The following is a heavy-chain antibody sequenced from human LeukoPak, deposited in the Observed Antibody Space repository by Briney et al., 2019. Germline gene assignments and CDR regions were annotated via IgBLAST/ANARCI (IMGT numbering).Heavy chain of an antibody. J-gene: IGHJ4*02. Sequence: PGGSLRLSCAASGFTFRTYGMHWVRQAPGKGLEWVSYTTSSSSTIYYADSAKGRFTISRDNAKNSPYLQMNSLRAEDTAVYYCARGYCSSSRCSADYWGQGTLVTVSS. V-gene: IGHV3-48*04. CDR1: GFTFRTYG. D-gene: IGHD2-2*01. CDR3: ARGYCSSSRCSADY. CDR2: TTSSSSTI.